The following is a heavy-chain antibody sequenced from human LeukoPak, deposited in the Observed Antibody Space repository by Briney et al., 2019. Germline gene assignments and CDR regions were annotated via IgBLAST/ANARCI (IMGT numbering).Heavy chain of an antibody. V-gene: IGHV3-33*01. CDR2: IWYDGSNK. J-gene: IGHJ4*02. CDR3: ARGPGYADY. D-gene: IGHD1-1*01. Sequence: GGSLRLSWAASGFTFSSFGMHWVRQAQGRGLEWVAVIWYDGSNKYYADSVKGRFTISRDNSKNTLYLQMNSLRAEDTAVYYCARGPGYADYWGQGTLVTVSS. CDR1: GFTFSSFG.